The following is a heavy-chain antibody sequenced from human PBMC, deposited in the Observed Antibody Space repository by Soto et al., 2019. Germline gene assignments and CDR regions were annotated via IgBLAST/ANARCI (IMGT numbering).Heavy chain of an antibody. CDR2: IVPIFGTT. CDR3: AGKYYGSGNYCRGFDY. J-gene: IGHJ4*02. Sequence: ASVKVSCKXSGGTFNSNVISWVRQAPGQGLEWMGGIVPIFGTTNYAQKFQDRVTITADESTSIAYMELNSLRSEDTAVYFCAGKYYGSGNYCRGFDYWGQGTLVTVSS. CDR1: GGTFNSNV. V-gene: IGHV1-69*13. D-gene: IGHD3-10*01.